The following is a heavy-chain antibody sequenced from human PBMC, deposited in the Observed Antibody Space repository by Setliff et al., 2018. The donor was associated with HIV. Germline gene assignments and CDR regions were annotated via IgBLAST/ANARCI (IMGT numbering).Heavy chain of an antibody. Sequence: ASVKVSCKASGYTFTGYYMHWVRQAPGQGLEWMGRINPNSGGTNYPQKFQGRVTMTRDTSISTVYMELSRLRSDDTAVYYCAKGIRVAGTSHFDSWGQGALVTVSS. D-gene: IGHD6-19*01. V-gene: IGHV1-2*06. J-gene: IGHJ4*02. CDR1: GYTFTGYY. CDR3: AKGIRVAGTSHFDS. CDR2: INPNSGGT.